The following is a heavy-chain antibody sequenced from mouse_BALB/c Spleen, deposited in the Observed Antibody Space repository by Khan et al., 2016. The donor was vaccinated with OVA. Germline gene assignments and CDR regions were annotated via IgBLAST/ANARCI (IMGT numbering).Heavy chain of an antibody. D-gene: IGHD1-1*01. J-gene: IGHJ4*01. CDR1: GYSITSNYA. Sequence: EVQLQESGPGLVKPSQSLSLTCTVNGYSITSNYAWNWIRQSPGNKLEWMGYITYSGSTNYNPSLKSRPSITRDTSKNQFFLLLHSVTTEDSATYYCARGNYYGYALDYWGQGTSVTVSS. CDR3: ARGNYYGYALDY. CDR2: ITYSGST. V-gene: IGHV3-2*02.